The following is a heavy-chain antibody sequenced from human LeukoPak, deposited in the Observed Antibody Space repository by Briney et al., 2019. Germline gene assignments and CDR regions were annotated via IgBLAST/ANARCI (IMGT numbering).Heavy chain of an antibody. D-gene: IGHD3-10*01. J-gene: IGHJ4*02. CDR1: GFTCNTYT. CDR3: AKGTERYREVSSFDF. V-gene: IGHV3-23*01. CDR2: ITARGDGT. Sequence: PGGSLRLSCAASGFTCNTYTMNWVRQAPGKGLEWVSAITARGDGTYYADLVKGRFTISRDNPKNTLYLQMNSLRAEDSAAYYCAKGTERYREVSSFDFWGQGTLVTVSS.